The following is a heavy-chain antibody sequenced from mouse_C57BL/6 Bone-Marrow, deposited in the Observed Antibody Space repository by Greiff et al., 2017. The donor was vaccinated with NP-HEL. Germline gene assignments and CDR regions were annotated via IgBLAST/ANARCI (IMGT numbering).Heavy chain of an antibody. V-gene: IGHV1-42*01. CDR3: ARRGWLLLYWYFDV. D-gene: IGHD2-3*01. J-gene: IGHJ1*03. CDR2: INPSTGGT. Sequence: EVMLVESGPELVKPGASVKISCKASGYSFTGYYMNWVKQSPEKSLEWIGEINPSTGGTTYNQKFKAKATLTVDKSSSTAYMQLKSLTSEDSAVYYCARRGWLLLYWYFDVWGTGTTVTVSS. CDR1: GYSFTGYY.